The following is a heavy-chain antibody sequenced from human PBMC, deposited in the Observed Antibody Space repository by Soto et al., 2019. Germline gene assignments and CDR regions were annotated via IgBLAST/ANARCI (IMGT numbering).Heavy chain of an antibody. CDR3: ARPSSLWFGNHDAFDI. V-gene: IGHV1-18*01. Sequence: ASVKVSCKASGYTFTSYGISWVRQAPGQGLEWMGWISAYNGNTNYAQKLQGRVTMTTDTSTSTAYMELRSLRSDDTAVYYCARPSSLWFGNHDAFDIWGQGTMVTVSS. D-gene: IGHD3-10*01. CDR1: GYTFTSYG. CDR2: ISAYNGNT. J-gene: IGHJ3*02.